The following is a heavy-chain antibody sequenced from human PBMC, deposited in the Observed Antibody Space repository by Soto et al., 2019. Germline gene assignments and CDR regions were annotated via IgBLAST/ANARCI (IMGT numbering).Heavy chain of an antibody. D-gene: IGHD4-4*01. Sequence: GASVKVSCKASGGTFSSYTISWVRQAPGQGLEWMGRIIPILGIANYAQKFQGRVTITADKSTSTAYMELSSLRSEDTAVYYCAGPQTYSNSPALYYYYYMDVWGKGTTVTVSS. CDR3: AGPQTYSNSPALYYYYYMDV. CDR1: GGTFSSYT. CDR2: IIPILGIA. V-gene: IGHV1-69*02. J-gene: IGHJ6*03.